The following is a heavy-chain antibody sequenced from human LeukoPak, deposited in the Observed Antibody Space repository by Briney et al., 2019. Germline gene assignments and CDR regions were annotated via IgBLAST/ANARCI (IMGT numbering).Heavy chain of an antibody. V-gene: IGHV3-48*03. CDR2: ISSSDSTI. J-gene: IGHJ4*02. CDR3: ARTIEMATISYFDY. Sequence: GGSLRLSCAASGFTFSSYEMNWVRQAPGKGLEWVAYISSSDSTIYYADSVKGRFTISRDNAKNSLYLQMNSLRAGDTAVYYCARTIEMATISYFDYWGQGTLVTVSS. CDR1: GFTFSSYE. D-gene: IGHD5-24*01.